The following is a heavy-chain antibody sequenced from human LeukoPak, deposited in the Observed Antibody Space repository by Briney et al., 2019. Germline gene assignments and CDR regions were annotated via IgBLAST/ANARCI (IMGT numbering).Heavy chain of an antibody. Sequence: SETLSLTCTVSGGSISSGDYYWSWIRQPPGKGLEWIGYIYYSGSTYYNPSLKSRVTISVDTSKNQFSLKLSSVTAADTAVYYCARAVAVASYYYYMDVWGKGTTVTVSS. CDR2: IYYSGST. V-gene: IGHV4-30-4*02. CDR1: GGSISSGDYY. D-gene: IGHD6-19*01. CDR3: ARAVAVASYYYYMDV. J-gene: IGHJ6*03.